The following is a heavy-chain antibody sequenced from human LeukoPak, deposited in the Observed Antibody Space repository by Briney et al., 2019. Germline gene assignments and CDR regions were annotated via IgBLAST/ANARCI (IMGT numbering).Heavy chain of an antibody. CDR2: IYYSGST. D-gene: IGHD3-9*01. Sequence: SETLSLTCTVPGGSISSGGYYWSWIRLHPGKCLEWIGYIYYSGSTYYNPSLKSRVTISVDTSKNQFSRKLSSVTPAATAVYFCARSSWDILPGYSAFDPWCQGTLVIVAS. CDR1: GGSISSGGYY. V-gene: IGHV4-31*03. CDR3: ARSSWDILPGYSAFDP. J-gene: IGHJ5*02.